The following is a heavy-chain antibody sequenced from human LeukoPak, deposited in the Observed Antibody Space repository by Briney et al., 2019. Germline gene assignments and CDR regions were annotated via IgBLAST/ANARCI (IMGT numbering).Heavy chain of an antibody. Sequence: GGSLRLSCAASGFTFSDYYMSWIRQAPGKGLEWVSYISSSGSTIYYADSVKGRFTISRDNAKNSLYLQMNSLRAEDTAVYYCARVGVKRWLRPTFDAFDIWGQGTMVTVSS. V-gene: IGHV3-11*01. D-gene: IGHD5-24*01. CDR1: GFTFSDYY. CDR3: ARVGVKRWLRPTFDAFDI. CDR2: ISSSGSTI. J-gene: IGHJ3*02.